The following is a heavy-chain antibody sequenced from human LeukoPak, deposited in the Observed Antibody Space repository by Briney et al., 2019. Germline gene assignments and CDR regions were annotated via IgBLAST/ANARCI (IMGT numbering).Heavy chain of an antibody. CDR1: GGTFSSYA. CDR3: ARDIWAESGDSSGYFDY. J-gene: IGHJ4*02. V-gene: IGHV1-69*04. Sequence: GASLKVSCKASGGTFSSYAISWVRQAPGQGLEWMGRIVPILGMANYAQTFQGRVTITAEKSTSTAYMELSSLRSEDTAVYYCARDIWAESGDSSGYFDYWGQGTLVTVSS. D-gene: IGHD3-22*01. CDR2: IVPILGMA.